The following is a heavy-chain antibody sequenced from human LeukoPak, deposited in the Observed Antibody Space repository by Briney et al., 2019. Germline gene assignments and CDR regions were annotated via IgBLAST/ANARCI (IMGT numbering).Heavy chain of an antibody. CDR1: GGTFSSYT. CDR3: ALRITGTINWFDP. J-gene: IGHJ5*02. Sequence: GVSVKVSCKASGGTFSSYTISWVRQAPGQGLEWMGRIIPILGIANYAQKFQGRVTITADKSTSTAYMELSGLRSEDTAVYYCALRITGTINWFDPWGQGTLVTVSS. CDR2: IIPILGIA. V-gene: IGHV1-69*02. D-gene: IGHD1-20*01.